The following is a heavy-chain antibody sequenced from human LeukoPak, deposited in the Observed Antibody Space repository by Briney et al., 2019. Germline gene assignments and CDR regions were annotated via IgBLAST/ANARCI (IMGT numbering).Heavy chain of an antibody. Sequence: GRSLRLSCAASGFTFSSYAMHWVRQAPGKVLNCVAVISYDGSNKYSADSVKGRFTISRDNSKNTLYLQMNSLRPEDTAVYYCARSPQEQLEYYFDYWGQGTLVTVSS. CDR2: ISYDGSNK. D-gene: IGHD6-13*01. CDR3: ARSPQEQLEYYFDY. CDR1: GFTFSSYA. J-gene: IGHJ4*02. V-gene: IGHV3-30-3*01.